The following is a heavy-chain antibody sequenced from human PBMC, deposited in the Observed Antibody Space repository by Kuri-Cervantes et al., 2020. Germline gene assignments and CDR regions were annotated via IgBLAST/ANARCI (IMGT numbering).Heavy chain of an antibody. CDR3: ARGLAVAGTLGYFDY. V-gene: IGHV4-34*01. CDR2: INHSGST. D-gene: IGHD6-19*01. Sequence: ESLKISCAVYGGSFSGYYWSWIRQPPGKGLEWIGEINHSGSTNYSPSLKSRVTISLDTSKNQFSLKLSSVTAADTAVYYCARGLAVAGTLGYFDYWGQGTLVTVSS. CDR1: GGSFSGYY. J-gene: IGHJ4*02.